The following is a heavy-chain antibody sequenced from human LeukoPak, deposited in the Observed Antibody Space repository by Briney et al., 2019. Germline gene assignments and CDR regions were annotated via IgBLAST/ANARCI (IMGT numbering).Heavy chain of an antibody. J-gene: IGHJ5*02. CDR3: ARAGGATLTWFDP. D-gene: IGHD1-26*01. V-gene: IGHV1-69*13. CDR2: IIPIFGTA. CDR1: GGTFSSYA. Sequence: GASVKVSCKASGGTFSSYAISWVRQAHGQGLEWMGGIIPIFGTANYAQKFQGRVTITADESTSTAYMELSSLRSEDTAVYYCARAGGATLTWFDPWGQGILVTVSS.